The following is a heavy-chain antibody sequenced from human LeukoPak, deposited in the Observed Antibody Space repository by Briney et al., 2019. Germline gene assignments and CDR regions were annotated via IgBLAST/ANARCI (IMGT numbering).Heavy chain of an antibody. CDR2: IYSGGST. CDR3: ARDSLNCSGGSCLNWFDP. Sequence: GGSLRLSCAASGFTVSSNYMSWVRQAPGKGLEWASVIYSGGSTYYADSVKGRFTISRDNSKNTLYLQMNSLRAEDTAVYYCARDSLNCSGGSCLNWFDPWGQGTLVTVSS. CDR1: GFTVSSNY. V-gene: IGHV3-53*01. J-gene: IGHJ5*02. D-gene: IGHD2-15*01.